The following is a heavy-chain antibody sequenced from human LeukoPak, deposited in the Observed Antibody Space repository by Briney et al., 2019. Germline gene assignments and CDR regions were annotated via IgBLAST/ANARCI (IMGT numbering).Heavy chain of an antibody. J-gene: IGHJ4*02. V-gene: IGHV3-23*01. CDR2: ISGSGGST. CDR3: AKLYGYYDSTGYHYYFDY. CDR1: GFTFNNYA. D-gene: IGHD3-22*01. Sequence: PGGSLRLSCAASGFTFNNYAMSWVRQAPGKGLEWVSAISGSGGSTFYADSVKGRFTISRDNSKNTLHLQMSSLGAEDTAVYYCAKLYGYYDSTGYHYYFDYWGQGTLVTVSS.